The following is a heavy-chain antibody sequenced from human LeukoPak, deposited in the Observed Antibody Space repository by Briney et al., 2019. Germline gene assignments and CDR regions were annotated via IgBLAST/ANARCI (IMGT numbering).Heavy chain of an antibody. CDR2: MNPNSGNT. V-gene: IGHV1-8*01. J-gene: IGHJ6*02. CDR3: ARLYYYDSSGYYSHYYYYYGMDV. D-gene: IGHD3-22*01. CDR1: GYTFTSYD. Sequence: GASVKVSCKASGYTFTSYDINWVRQATGQGLEWMGWMNPNSGNTGYAQKFQGRVTMTRNTSISTAYMELSSLRSEDTAVYYYARLYYYDSSGYYSHYYYYYGMDVWGQGTTVTVSS.